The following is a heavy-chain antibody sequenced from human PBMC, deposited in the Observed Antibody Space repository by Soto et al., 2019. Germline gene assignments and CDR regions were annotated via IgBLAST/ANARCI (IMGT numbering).Heavy chain of an antibody. D-gene: IGHD3-16*01. Sequence: EVQLVESGGGLIQPGGSLRLSCAASGFTVSSNYMSWVRQAPGKGLEWVSVIYSGGSTSYADSVKGRFTISRDNSKNTLYLQMNSLRAEDSAVYNCASWRPLRYWGQGTLVTVSS. CDR2: IYSGGST. J-gene: IGHJ4*02. CDR3: ASWRPLRY. CDR1: GFTVSSNY. V-gene: IGHV3-53*01.